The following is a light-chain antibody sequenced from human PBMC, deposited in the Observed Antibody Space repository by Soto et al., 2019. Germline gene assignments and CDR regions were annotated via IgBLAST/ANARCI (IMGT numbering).Light chain of an antibody. J-gene: IGLJ1*01. V-gene: IGLV2-14*01. Sequence: QSALTQPPSVSGSPGQSITVSCTGTTSDIGASNFVSWSQHLPGRAPKVIIFEATNLPSGVSDRFSGSKAGITASLTISGLQADDEADYYCCSYVGETTYVFGTGTKVTVL. CDR1: TSDIGASNF. CDR3: CSYVGETTYV. CDR2: EAT.